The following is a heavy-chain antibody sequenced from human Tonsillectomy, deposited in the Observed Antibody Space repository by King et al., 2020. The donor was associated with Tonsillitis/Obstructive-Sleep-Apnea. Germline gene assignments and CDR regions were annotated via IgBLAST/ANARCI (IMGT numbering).Heavy chain of an antibody. CDR2: INHSGST. J-gene: IGHJ6*03. V-gene: IGHV4-34*01. CDR1: GGSFSGYY. CDR3: ARVGKGITIFGVVIRYYMDV. D-gene: IGHD3-3*01. Sequence: VQLKQWGAGLLKPSETLSLTCAVYGGSFSGYYWSWIRQPPGKGLEWIGEINHSGSTNYNPSLNSRVTISVDTSKNQFSLKLSSVTAADTAVYYCARVGKGITIFGVVIRYYMDVWGKGTTVTVSS.